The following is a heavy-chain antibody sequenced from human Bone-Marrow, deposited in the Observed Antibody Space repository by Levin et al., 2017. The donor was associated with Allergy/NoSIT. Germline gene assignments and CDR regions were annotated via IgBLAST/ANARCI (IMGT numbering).Heavy chain of an antibody. V-gene: IGHV4-30-2*01. CDR3: ARAHYSGYVGNWFDP. CDR1: GGSISSGGYS. Sequence: SETLSLTCAVSGGSISSGGYSWSWIRQPPGTGLEWIGSIYHSGSTYYNPSLKSRTTISVDRSKNQFSLMLSSVTAADTAVYYCARAHYSGYVGNWFDPWGQGTLVTVS. J-gene: IGHJ5*02. D-gene: IGHD5-12*01. CDR2: IYHSGST.